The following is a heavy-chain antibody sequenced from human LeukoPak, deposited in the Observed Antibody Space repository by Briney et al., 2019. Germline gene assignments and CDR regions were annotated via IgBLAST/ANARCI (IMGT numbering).Heavy chain of an antibody. CDR3: VRVSSSSSELWGVEDWFDP. CDR2: ISSSGSTI. V-gene: IGHV3-11*01. CDR1: GFTFSDYY. D-gene: IGHD6-6*01. Sequence: GGSLRLSCAASGFTFSDYYMSWIRQAPGKGLEWASYISSSGSTIYYADSVKGRFTISRDNAKNSLYLQMNSLRAEDTAVYYCVRVSSSSSELWGVEDWFDPWGQGTLVTVSS. J-gene: IGHJ5*02.